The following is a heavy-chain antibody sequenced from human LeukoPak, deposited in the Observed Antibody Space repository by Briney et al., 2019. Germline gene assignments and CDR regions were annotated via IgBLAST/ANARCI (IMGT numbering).Heavy chain of an antibody. J-gene: IGHJ4*02. D-gene: IGHD3-3*01. CDR1: GFTFSSYN. Sequence: GGSLRLSCAASGFTFSSYNMNWVRQAPGKGLEWVSSISTTSDYIYYADSLKGRFTISRDNAKNSLYLQMNSLRAEDTAVYYCARGDPIYDFWSGGGYWGQGSLVTVSS. V-gene: IGHV3-21*01. CDR3: ARGDPIYDFWSGGGY. CDR2: ISTTSDYI.